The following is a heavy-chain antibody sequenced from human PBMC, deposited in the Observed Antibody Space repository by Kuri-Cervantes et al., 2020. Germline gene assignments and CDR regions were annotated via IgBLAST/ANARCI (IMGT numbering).Heavy chain of an antibody. V-gene: IGHV3-48*04. CDR2: ISSSGSTI. J-gene: IGHJ6*02. CDR3: ARAGTMVRTRMDV. CDR1: GFTFSSYA. Sequence: GGSLRLSCAASGFTFSSYAMHWVRQAPGKGLEWVSYISSSGSTIYYADSVKGRFTISRDNTKNSLYLQMNSLRAEDTAVYYCARAGTMVRTRMDVWGQGTTVTVSS. D-gene: IGHD3-10*01.